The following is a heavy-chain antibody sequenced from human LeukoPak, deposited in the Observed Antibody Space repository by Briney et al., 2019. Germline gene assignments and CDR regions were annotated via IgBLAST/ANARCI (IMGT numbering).Heavy chain of an antibody. CDR3: ARDGLRTYYYDSSGYYSGWFDP. V-gene: IGHV3-7*01. D-gene: IGHD3-22*01. CDR1: GFTFSSYG. Sequence: PGRSLRLSCAASGFTFSSYGMHWVRQAPGKGLEWVANIKQDGSEKYYVDSVKGRFTISRDNAKNSLYLQMNSLRAEDTAVYYCARDGLRTYYYDSSGYYSGWFDPWGQGTLVTVSS. J-gene: IGHJ5*02. CDR2: IKQDGSEK.